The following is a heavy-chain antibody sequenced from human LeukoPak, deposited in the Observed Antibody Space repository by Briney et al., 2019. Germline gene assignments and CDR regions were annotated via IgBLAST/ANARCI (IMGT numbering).Heavy chain of an antibody. J-gene: IGHJ4*02. CDR2: IYPGDSDT. V-gene: IGHV5-51*01. CDR3: ARLGGDYSSSWIDY. Sequence: GASLQISCKGSGSSFTSYWIGWVRQLPGKGPEWMGIIYPGDSDTRYSPSFQGQVTISADKSISTAYLQWSSLKASDTAMYYCARLGGDYSSSWIDYWGQGTLVTVSS. CDR1: GSSFTSYW. D-gene: IGHD6-13*01.